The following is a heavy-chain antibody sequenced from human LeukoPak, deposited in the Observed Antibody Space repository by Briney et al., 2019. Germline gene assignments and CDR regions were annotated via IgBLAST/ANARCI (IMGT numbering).Heavy chain of an antibody. J-gene: IGHJ4*02. Sequence: SETLSLTCTVSSGSISSNYWNWIRQPPGKGLEWIAYIYYSGSTDYNPSLKSRVTISVDTSKNQFSLKLSSVTAADTAVYYCARDLGYGDPFDYWGQGTLVTVSS. CDR2: IYYSGST. CDR3: ARDLGYGDPFDY. V-gene: IGHV4-59*01. D-gene: IGHD4-17*01. CDR1: SGSISSNY.